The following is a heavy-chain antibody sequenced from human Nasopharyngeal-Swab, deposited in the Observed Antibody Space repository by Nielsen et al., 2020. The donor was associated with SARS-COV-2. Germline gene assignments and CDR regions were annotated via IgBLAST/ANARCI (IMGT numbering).Heavy chain of an antibody. CDR2: ININTGNP. Sequence: ASVKVSCKASGYTFTNYGMNWVRQAPGQGLEWMGWININTGNPTYAQGLTGRFAFSFDTSVNTAYLQISGLRADDTAVYYCARWFYGMDVWGQGTTVTVSS. J-gene: IGHJ6*02. V-gene: IGHV7-4-1*02. CDR3: ARWFYGMDV. D-gene: IGHD3-22*01. CDR1: GYTFTNYG.